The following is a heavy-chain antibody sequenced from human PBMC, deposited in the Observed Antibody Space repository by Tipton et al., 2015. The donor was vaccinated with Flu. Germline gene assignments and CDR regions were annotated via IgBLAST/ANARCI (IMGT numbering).Heavy chain of an antibody. V-gene: IGHV4-59*08. D-gene: IGHD4-11*01. CDR1: GGSMSSYY. J-gene: IGHJ5*02. Sequence: TLSLTCTVSGGSMSSYYWSWIRQPPGKGLEWIGNVHQTGTTYYNPSLRSRVTIAVDRPKNQLSLRLTSVTAADTAVYYCARRDYSNYVSEPKNWFDPWGQGTLVTVSS. CDR2: VHQTGTT. CDR3: ARRDYSNYVSEPKNWFDP.